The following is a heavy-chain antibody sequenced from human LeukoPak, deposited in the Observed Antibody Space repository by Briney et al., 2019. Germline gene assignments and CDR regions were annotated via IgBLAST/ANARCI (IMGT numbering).Heavy chain of an antibody. CDR3: ASWITGTTRHFDY. D-gene: IGHD1-7*01. J-gene: IGHJ4*02. Sequence: GSVRVSCKASGGTFSSYAISWVRQAPGQGLEWMGWINPKSGGTNYAQKFQGRVTMTRDTSISTAYMELSRLRADDTAVYYCASWITGTTRHFDYWGQGTLVTVSS. V-gene: IGHV1-2*02. CDR2: INPKSGGT. CDR1: GGTFSSYA.